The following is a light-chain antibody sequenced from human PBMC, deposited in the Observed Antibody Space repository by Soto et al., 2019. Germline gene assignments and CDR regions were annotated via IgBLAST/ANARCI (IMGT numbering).Light chain of an antibody. V-gene: IGLV1-40*01. J-gene: IGLJ1*01. CDR1: TSNIGAGYV. Sequence: QSVLTQPPSVSGAPGQRVITSCTGSTSNIGAGYVVHWYQQLPTTAPKLLIYGNSNRPSGVPDRFSGSKSGTSASLAITGLQAEDEADYYCQSYDRSLSGVYVFGTGTKVTVL. CDR2: GNS. CDR3: QSYDRSLSGVYV.